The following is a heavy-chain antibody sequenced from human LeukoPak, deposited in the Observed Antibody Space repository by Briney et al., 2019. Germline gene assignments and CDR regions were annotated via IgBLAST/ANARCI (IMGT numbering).Heavy chain of an antibody. CDR3: ARGMELWLASAEAPVDY. D-gene: IGHD5-18*01. J-gene: IGHJ4*02. CDR2: MNPNSGNT. Sequence: ASVKVSCKASGYTFTSYDINWVRQATGQGLEWMGWMNPNSGNTGYAQKFQGRVTMTRNTSISTAYMELSSLRSEDTAVYYCARGMELWLASAEAPVDYWGQGTLVTVSS. CDR1: GYTFTSYD. V-gene: IGHV1-8*01.